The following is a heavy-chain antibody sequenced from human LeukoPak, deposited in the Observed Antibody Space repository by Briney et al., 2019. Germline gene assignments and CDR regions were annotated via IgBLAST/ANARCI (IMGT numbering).Heavy chain of an antibody. CDR1: GFTFSRYW. CDR2: INSDGSRT. D-gene: IGHD4-17*01. V-gene: IGHV3-74*01. CDR3: ARGRGYGDYGPYFDY. J-gene: IGHJ4*02. Sequence: GGSLRLSCEASGFTFSRYWMHWVRQAPGKGLVWVSRINSDGSRTTYADSVKGRFTISRDNAKNSLYLQMNSLRAEDTAVYYCARGRGYGDYGPYFDYWGQGTLVTVSS.